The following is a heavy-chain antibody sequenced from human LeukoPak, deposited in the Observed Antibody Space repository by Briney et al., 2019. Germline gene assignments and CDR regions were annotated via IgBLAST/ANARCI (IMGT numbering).Heavy chain of an antibody. J-gene: IGHJ4*02. V-gene: IGHV3-23*01. D-gene: IGHD6-13*01. CDR2: ISGSGGST. Sequence: GGSLRLSCAASGFTFSSHAMSWVRQAPGKGLEWVSAISGSGGSTYYADSVKGRFTISRDNSKNTLYLQMNSLRAEDTAGYYCATAAAVTRLDYWGQGTLVTVSS. CDR1: GFTFSSHA. CDR3: ATAAAVTRLDY.